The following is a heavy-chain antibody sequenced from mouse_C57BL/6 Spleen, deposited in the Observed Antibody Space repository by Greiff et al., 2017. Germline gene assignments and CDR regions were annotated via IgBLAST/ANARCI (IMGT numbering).Heavy chain of an antibody. Sequence: EVQLVESGGGLVKPGGSLKLSCAASGFTFSSYAMSWVRQTPDKRLEWVATISDGGSYTYYPDNVKGRFTISRDNAKNNLYLQMSHLKSEDTAMYYCARDGTYYSNLAWFAYWGQGTLVTVSA. CDR2: ISDGGSYT. V-gene: IGHV5-4*01. D-gene: IGHD2-5*01. CDR3: ARDGTYYSNLAWFAY. J-gene: IGHJ3*01. CDR1: GFTFSSYA.